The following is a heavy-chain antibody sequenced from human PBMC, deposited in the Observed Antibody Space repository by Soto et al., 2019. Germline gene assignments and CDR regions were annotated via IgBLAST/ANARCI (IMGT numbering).Heavy chain of an antibody. J-gene: IGHJ2*01. CDR2: SNAGNGKT. CDR1: GYTFTNYA. CDR3: ARGGSLYWYFDL. Sequence: QVQLVQSGAEVKKPGASVKVSCKASGYTFTNYAMHWVRQAPGQRLEGMGWSNAGNGKTKYSQKFQGRVTITRDTSARKAYMELSSLRSEDTAVYYCARGGSLYWYFDLWGRGTLVTVSS. V-gene: IGHV1-3*01. D-gene: IGHD1-26*01.